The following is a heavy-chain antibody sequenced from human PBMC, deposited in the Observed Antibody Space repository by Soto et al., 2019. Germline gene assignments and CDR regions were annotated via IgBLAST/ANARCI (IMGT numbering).Heavy chain of an antibody. Sequence: GGSLRLSCAAPGFTFSSYWMSWVRQAPGKGLEWVANIKQDGSEKYYVDSVKGRFTISRDNAKNSLYLQMNSLRAEDTAVYYCARVVVPAAKFYDYWGQGTLVTVSS. V-gene: IGHV3-7*01. CDR1: GFTFSSYW. J-gene: IGHJ4*02. CDR3: ARVVVPAAKFYDY. D-gene: IGHD2-2*01. CDR2: IKQDGSEK.